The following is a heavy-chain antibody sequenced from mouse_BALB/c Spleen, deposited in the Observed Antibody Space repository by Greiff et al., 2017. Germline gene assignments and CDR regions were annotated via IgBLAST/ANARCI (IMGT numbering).Heavy chain of an antibody. CDR1: GYTFTSYW. CDR3: ARWKDLLGDYYAMDY. D-gene: IGHD2-1*01. V-gene: IGHV1-7*01. CDR2: INPSTGYT. J-gene: IGHJ4*01. Sequence: VQLQQSGAELAKPGASVKMSCKASGYTFTSYWMHWVKQRPGQGLEWIGYINPSTGYTEYNQKFKDKATLTADKSSSTAYMQLSSLTSEDSAVYYCARWKDLLGDYYAMDYWGQGTSVTVSS.